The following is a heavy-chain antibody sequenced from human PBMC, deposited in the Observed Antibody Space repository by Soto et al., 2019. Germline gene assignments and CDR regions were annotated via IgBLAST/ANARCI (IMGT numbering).Heavy chain of an antibody. J-gene: IGHJ4*01. CDR1: GESMSGGSYY. D-gene: IGHD2-21*01. Sequence: KLPHTYSVSGESMSGGSYYWSWIRQHPGKGLEWIGYIHHSGITYYNPSLESRLVISIDTSQNQFSLKLRSVTAADTAVYYCAKIVFPVWWPDYYYFAYPGQG. V-gene: IGHV4-31*03. CDR2: IHHSGIT. CDR3: AKIVFPVWWPDYYYFAY.